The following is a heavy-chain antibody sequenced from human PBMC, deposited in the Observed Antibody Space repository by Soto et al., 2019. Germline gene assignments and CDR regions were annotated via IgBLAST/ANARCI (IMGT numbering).Heavy chain of an antibody. Sequence: QVQLVQSGAKVKKPGASVKVSCKASGYTFTNYYIHWVRQAPGQGLEWMGMINPSGGSTSYTRRFQGRVTLTRDTSTSTVYMELSSLRSEDTAVYYCARESQSSGWSWFDYWGQGTLVTVSS. D-gene: IGHD6-19*01. CDR1: GYTFTNYY. J-gene: IGHJ4*02. CDR2: INPSGGST. V-gene: IGHV1-46*01. CDR3: ARESQSSGWSWFDY.